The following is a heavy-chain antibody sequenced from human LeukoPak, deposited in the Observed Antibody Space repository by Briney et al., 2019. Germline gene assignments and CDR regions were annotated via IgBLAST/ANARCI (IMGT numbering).Heavy chain of an antibody. V-gene: IGHV3-48*03. CDR2: ISSSGSTI. D-gene: IGHD6-19*01. CDR1: GFIFRSYE. Sequence: GGSLRLSCAASGFIFRSYEMNWVRQAPGKGLEWVSYISSSGSTIYYADSVKGRFTISRDNAKNSLYLQMNSLRAEDTAVYYCARVSDISVAAYFDYWGQGTLVTVSS. CDR3: ARVSDISVAAYFDY. J-gene: IGHJ4*02.